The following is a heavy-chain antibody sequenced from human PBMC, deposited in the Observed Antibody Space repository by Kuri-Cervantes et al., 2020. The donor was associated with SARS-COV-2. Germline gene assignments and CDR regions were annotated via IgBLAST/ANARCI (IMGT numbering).Heavy chain of an antibody. J-gene: IGHJ3*02. CDR2: INPNSGGT. V-gene: IGHV1-2*04. Sequence: ASVKVSCKASGYTFTGYYMHWVRQAPGQGLEWMGWINPNSGGTNYAQKFQGWVTMTRDTSISTVYMELSRLRSDDTAVYFCARESSGYYDFSGSSYRSEGFDIWGQGTLVTVSS. CDR1: GYTFTGYY. D-gene: IGHD3-3*01. CDR3: ARESSGYYDFSGSSYRSEGFDI.